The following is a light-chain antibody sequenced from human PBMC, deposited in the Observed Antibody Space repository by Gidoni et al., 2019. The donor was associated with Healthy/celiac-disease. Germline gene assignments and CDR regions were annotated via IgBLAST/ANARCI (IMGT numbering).Light chain of an antibody. CDR3: QAWDSSREV. CDR2: QDS. J-gene: IGLJ2*01. CDR1: KLGDKY. V-gene: IGLV3-1*01. Sequence: SYELTQPPSVSVSPGQTASITCSGDKLGDKYACWSQQKPGQSPVLVIYQDSKRPSGIPERFSGSNSGNTATLTISGTQAMDEADYYCQAWDSSREVFGGGTKLTVL.